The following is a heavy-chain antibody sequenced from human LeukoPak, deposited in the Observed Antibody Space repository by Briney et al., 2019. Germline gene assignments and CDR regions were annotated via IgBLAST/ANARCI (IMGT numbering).Heavy chain of an antibody. V-gene: IGHV1-69*05. J-gene: IGHJ5*02. D-gene: IGHD5-18*01. CDR1: GGTFSSYA. Sequence: SVKVSCKASGGTFSSYAISWVRQAPGQGLGWMGGIIPIFGTTNYAQKFQGRVTITTDESTSTAYMELSSLRSEDTAVYYCASFGSYGSNWFDPWGQGTLVTVSS. CDR2: IIPIFGTT. CDR3: ASFGSYGSNWFDP.